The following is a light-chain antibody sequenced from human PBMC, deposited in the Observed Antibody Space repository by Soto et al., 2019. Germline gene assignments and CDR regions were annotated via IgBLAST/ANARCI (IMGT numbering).Light chain of an antibody. CDR2: AAS. V-gene: IGKV1-39*01. CDR3: QQSYTTPIT. J-gene: IGKJ5*01. Sequence: INMTMSTSSLPASVGCSVIIACRASQTISSHLNWYQQKPGKAPNLLVYAASSLQSGVPSRFTGSGSGTDFTLTISSLQTEDFATYFCQQSYTTPITFGQGTRLEIK. CDR1: QTISSH.